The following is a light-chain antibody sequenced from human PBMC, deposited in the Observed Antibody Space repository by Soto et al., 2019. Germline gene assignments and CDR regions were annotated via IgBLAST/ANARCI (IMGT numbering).Light chain of an antibody. J-gene: IGLJ2*01. CDR3: CSYAGSSTDVV. Sequence: QSALTQPASVSGSPGQSITISCTGTSSDVGSYNLVSWYQQHPGKAPKLMIYEGSKRPSGVSNRFSGSKSGNTASLTISGLQAEDEADYYCCSYAGSSTDVVFGGGTQLTFL. CDR2: EGS. CDR1: SSDVGSYNL. V-gene: IGLV2-23*01.